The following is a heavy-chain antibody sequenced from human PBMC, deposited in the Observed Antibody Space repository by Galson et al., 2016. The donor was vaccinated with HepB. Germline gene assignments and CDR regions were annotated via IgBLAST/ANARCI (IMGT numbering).Heavy chain of an antibody. CDR3: ARDPQYQLTNYYYYGMDV. Sequence: SLRLSCAASGFSFHNYGMHWVRQAPGKGLEWLAVISHDGTVVYYADALKGRFTISRDNSKNTLYLQMNSLRAEDTAVYYCARDPQYQLTNYYYYGMDVWGQGTTVTV. D-gene: IGHD2-2*01. CDR1: GFSFHNYG. V-gene: IGHV3-30*03. J-gene: IGHJ6*02. CDR2: ISHDGTVV.